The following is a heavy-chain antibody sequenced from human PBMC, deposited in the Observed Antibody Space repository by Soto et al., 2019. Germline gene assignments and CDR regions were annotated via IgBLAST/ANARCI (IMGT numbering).Heavy chain of an antibody. J-gene: IGHJ6*02. CDR1: GGSISSSSYY. CDR3: ARHNGPLYVGYYYDMDV. V-gene: IGHV4-39*01. D-gene: IGHD3-16*01. Sequence: QLQLQESGPGLVKPSETLSLTCTVSGGSISSSSYYWDWIRQRPGKGLERIGSIYYSGYAYYNPSLKSRVTISVDTSKNQFSLKLSSVNAADTAVYYCARHNGPLYVGYYYDMDVWGQGTTVTVSS. CDR2: IYYSGYA.